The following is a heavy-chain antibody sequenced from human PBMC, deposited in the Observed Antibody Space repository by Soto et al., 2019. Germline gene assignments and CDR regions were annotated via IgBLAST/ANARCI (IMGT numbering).Heavy chain of an antibody. CDR2: IYYSGST. CDR3: ARHKALQLVSPYFDY. J-gene: IGHJ4*02. Sequence: SETLYLTCTVSGGSISSSSYYSGCIRQPPQKGLEWIGSIYYSGSTNYNPSLKSRVTIPVDTSKNQFSLKLSSVHAADTAVYYCARHKALQLVSPYFDYWGQGTLVNISS. D-gene: IGHD6-6*01. V-gene: IGHV4-39*01. CDR1: GGSISSSSYY.